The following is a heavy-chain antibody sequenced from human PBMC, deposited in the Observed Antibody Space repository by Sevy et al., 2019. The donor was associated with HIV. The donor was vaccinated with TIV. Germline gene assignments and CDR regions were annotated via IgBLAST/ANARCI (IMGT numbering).Heavy chain of an antibody. Sequence: GGSLRLSCAASGFTFSSYWMSWVRQAPGKGLEWVANIKQDGSEKYYLDSVKGRFTISRDNAKNSLSLQMNSLRAEDTAVYYCARDLAGRSRDEGNWFDPWGHGTLVTVSS. CDR1: GFTFSSYW. CDR2: IKQDGSEK. V-gene: IGHV3-7*01. J-gene: IGHJ5*02. CDR3: ARDLAGRSRDEGNWFDP.